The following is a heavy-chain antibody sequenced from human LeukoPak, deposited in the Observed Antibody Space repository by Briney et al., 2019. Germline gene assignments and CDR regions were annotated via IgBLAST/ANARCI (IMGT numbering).Heavy chain of an antibody. J-gene: IGHJ5*02. CDR1: GYTFTSYG. Sequence: ASVKVSCTASGYTFTSYGISWVRQAPGQGLEWMGWISAYNGNTNYAQKLQGRVTMTTDTSTSTAYMELRSLRSDDTAVYYCARDLSSSSWYHNWFDPWGQGTLVTVSS. V-gene: IGHV1-18*01. D-gene: IGHD6-13*01. CDR3: ARDLSSSSWYHNWFDP. CDR2: ISAYNGNT.